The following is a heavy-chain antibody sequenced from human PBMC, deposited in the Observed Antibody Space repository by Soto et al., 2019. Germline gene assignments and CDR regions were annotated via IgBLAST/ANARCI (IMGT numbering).Heavy chain of an antibody. CDR1: GLSFSNYA. V-gene: IGHV3-23*01. J-gene: IGHJ4*02. CDR2: ITDSRGST. Sequence: GGSLRLSCAASGLSFSNYAMSWVRQAPGKGLEWVSLITDSRGSTDYADSVKGRFTISRDNSKNTLYLQMNSLTAEDTAVYYCAKANRHCSGNNCYYFDYWGQGTLVTVSS. D-gene: IGHD2-15*01. CDR3: AKANRHCSGNNCYYFDY.